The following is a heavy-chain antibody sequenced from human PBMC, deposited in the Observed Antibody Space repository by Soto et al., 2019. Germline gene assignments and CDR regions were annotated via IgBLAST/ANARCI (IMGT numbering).Heavy chain of an antibody. J-gene: IGHJ3*01. CDR3: ATRPLLRGAP. CDR2: IWTSGST. D-gene: IGHD3-16*01. CDR1: GFTFSSND. Sequence: ESGGGLIQPGGSLRLSCEASGFTFSSNDMNWVRQAPGKGLEWVSLIWTSGSTAYADSVKGRFTISRDNSKSALYLHMSSLRAEDTAVHYCATRPLLRGAPWGQGTMVTVSS. V-gene: IGHV3-53*01.